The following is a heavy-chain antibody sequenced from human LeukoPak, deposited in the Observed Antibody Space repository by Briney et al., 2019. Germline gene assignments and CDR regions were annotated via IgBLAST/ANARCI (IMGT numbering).Heavy chain of an antibody. CDR2: MSPTTGNI. V-gene: IGHV1-8*01. Sequence: ASVKVSCKASGYTFTNFDINWVRQATGQGLEWLGWMSPTTGNIGYAQKFQGRVTMTRDTSISTAYMELSRLRSDDTAVYYCARDRSSYYYGSGGHNWFDPWGQGTLVTVSS. D-gene: IGHD3-10*01. CDR1: GYTFTNFD. J-gene: IGHJ5*02. CDR3: ARDRSSYYYGSGGHNWFDP.